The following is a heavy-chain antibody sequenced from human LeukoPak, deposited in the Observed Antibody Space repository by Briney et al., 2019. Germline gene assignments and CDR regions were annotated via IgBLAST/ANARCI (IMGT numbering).Heavy chain of an antibody. Sequence: ASVKVSCKASGCTFTTYYMHWVRQAPGQGLEWMGIINPSGGSTSYAQKFQGRVTMTRDTSTSTVYMELSSLRSEDTAVYYCARSRSGSYLLGYWGQGTLVTVSS. D-gene: IGHD1-26*01. V-gene: IGHV1-46*01. CDR1: GCTFTTYY. CDR3: ARSRSGSYLLGY. CDR2: INPSGGST. J-gene: IGHJ4*02.